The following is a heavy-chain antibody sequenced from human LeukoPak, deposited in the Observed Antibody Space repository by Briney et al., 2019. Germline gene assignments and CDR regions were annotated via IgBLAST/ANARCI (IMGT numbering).Heavy chain of an antibody. J-gene: IGHJ4*02. Sequence: SVKVSCKASGGTFSSYAISWVRQAPGQGLEWMGGIIPIFGTANYAQKFQGRVTITADESTSTAYMELSSLRSEDTAVYYRAREERNGGYLADNWGQGTLVTVSS. CDR3: AREERNGGYLADN. V-gene: IGHV1-69*13. D-gene: IGHD3-10*01. CDR1: GGTFSSYA. CDR2: IIPIFGTA.